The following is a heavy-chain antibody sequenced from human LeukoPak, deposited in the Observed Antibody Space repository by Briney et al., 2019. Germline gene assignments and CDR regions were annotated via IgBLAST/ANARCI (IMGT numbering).Heavy chain of an antibody. CDR2: INAGNGNT. J-gene: IGHJ4*02. CDR3: ARGDVISSGYYPFDY. Sequence: ASVKVSCKASGYSLSSYVMHWVRQAPGQRLEWMSWINAGNGNTKYLQDFQGRVTFTRDTSASTVYMELSSLRSEDMAVYYCARGDVISSGYYPFDYWGQGTLVTVSS. D-gene: IGHD6-19*01. CDR1: GYSLSSYV. V-gene: IGHV1-3*03.